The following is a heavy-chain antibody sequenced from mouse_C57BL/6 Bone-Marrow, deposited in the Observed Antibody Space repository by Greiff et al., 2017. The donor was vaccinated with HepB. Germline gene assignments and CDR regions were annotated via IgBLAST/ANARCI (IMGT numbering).Heavy chain of an antibody. D-gene: IGHD1-1*01. J-gene: IGHJ3*01. V-gene: IGHV1-36*01. CDR2: VYPYNGGT. CDR3: ARSRDYGSSSGAD. CDR1: GFTFTDYY. Sequence: VQLQQSGPVLVKPGPSVKISCKASGFTFTDYYMHWVKQSHGKSLEWIGLVYPYNGGTSYNQKFKGKATLTVDTSSSTAYMELNGLSSEDSAVYYCARSRDYGSSSGADWGQGTLVTVSA.